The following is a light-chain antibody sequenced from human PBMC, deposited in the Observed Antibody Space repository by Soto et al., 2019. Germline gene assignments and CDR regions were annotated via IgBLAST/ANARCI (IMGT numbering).Light chain of an antibody. Sequence: SALTQPASVSGSPGQSIAISCTGTSSDVGAYNYVSWYQQHPGKAPKLLIYDVSNRPSGVSDRFSGSKSGNTASLTISGLQAEDEADYYCSSYTSSRTYVFGTGTKGTVL. J-gene: IGLJ1*01. CDR2: DVS. CDR3: SSYTSSRTYV. CDR1: SSDVGAYNY. V-gene: IGLV2-14*01.